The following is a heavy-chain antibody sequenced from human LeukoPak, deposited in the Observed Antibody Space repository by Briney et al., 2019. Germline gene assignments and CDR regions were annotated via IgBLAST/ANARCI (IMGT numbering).Heavy chain of an antibody. J-gene: IGHJ2*01. Sequence: ASVKVSCKASGYTFTMYGITWVRQAPGQGLEWMGGIIPTFGTANYAQKFQGRVTITADKSTSTAYMELSSLRSEDTAVYYCARLLPSYWYFDLWGRGTLVTVSS. D-gene: IGHD3-22*01. CDR1: GYTFTMYG. CDR3: ARLLPSYWYFDL. CDR2: IIPTFGTA. V-gene: IGHV1-69*06.